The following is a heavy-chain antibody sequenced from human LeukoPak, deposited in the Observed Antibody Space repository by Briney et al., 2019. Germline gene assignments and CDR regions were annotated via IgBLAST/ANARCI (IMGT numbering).Heavy chain of an antibody. CDR2: ISGYNGNT. J-gene: IGHJ4*02. Sequence: ASVKVSCEASGYTFTSYGISWVRQAPGQGLEWMGWISGYNGNTNYAQKFQGRVTMTTDTSTSTAYMELRSLRSDDTAVYYCARRIMYYDFWSGSYFDYWGQGTLVTVSS. CDR1: GYTFTSYG. D-gene: IGHD3-3*01. V-gene: IGHV1-18*01. CDR3: ARRIMYYDFWSGSYFDY.